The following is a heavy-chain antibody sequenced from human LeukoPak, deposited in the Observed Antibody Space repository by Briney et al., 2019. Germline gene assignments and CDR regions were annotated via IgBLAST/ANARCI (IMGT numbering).Heavy chain of an antibody. CDR2: IRSKAYGGTT. V-gene: IGHV3-49*03. Sequence: GGSLRLSCAASGFTFSHNWMSWFRQAPGKGLEWVGFIRSKAYGGTTEYAASVKGRFTISRDDSKSIAYLQMNSLKTEDTAVYYCTRQSYSSGFYWGQGTLVTVSS. D-gene: IGHD6-19*01. CDR3: TRQSYSSGFY. CDR1: GFTFSHNW. J-gene: IGHJ4*02.